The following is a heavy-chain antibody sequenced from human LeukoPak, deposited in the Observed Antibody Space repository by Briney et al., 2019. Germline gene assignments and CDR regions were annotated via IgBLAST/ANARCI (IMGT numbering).Heavy chain of an antibody. CDR2: ISCDGSNK. CDR3: ARDAPSPRYCSGGSCYYWYFDL. CDR1: GFTLSSYA. V-gene: IGHV3-30-3*01. J-gene: IGHJ2*01. Sequence: GGSLRLSCAASGFTLSSYAMHWVRQAPGKGLEGVAGISCDGSNKYYADSVKGRFTIYRGNSKNTLYLQMNSLRAEDTAVYYCARDAPSPRYCSGGSCYYWYFDLWGRGTLVTVSS. D-gene: IGHD2-15*01.